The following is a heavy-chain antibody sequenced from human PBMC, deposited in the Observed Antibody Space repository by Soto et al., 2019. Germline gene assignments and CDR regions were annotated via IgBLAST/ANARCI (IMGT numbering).Heavy chain of an antibody. CDR3: ARHSRSDTAPGY. Sequence: GESLKISCKASGYSFINYWIGWVRQMPGKGLEWMGVIYPGDSDTKYSPSFQGQVTISADKSISTAYLQWSSLKASDTAMYYCARHSRSDTAPGYWGHGTLVTVSS. D-gene: IGHD2-2*02. J-gene: IGHJ4*01. CDR2: IYPGDSDT. V-gene: IGHV5-51*01. CDR1: GYSFINYW.